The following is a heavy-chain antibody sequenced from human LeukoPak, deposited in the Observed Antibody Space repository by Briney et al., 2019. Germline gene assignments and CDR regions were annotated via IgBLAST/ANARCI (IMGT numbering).Heavy chain of an antibody. CDR2: INIGDGYT. V-gene: IGHV1-46*01. CDR3: AKDRGGSYTFDI. Sequence: ASVKVSCKASGHTFTSSHMHWVRQAPGQGLERMGIINIGDGYTKYAQKFQGRVTITRDTSTSTLYMELSSLRSEDTAVYYCAKDRGGSYTFDIWGQGTMVTVSS. D-gene: IGHD3-16*01. CDR1: GHTFTSSH. J-gene: IGHJ3*02.